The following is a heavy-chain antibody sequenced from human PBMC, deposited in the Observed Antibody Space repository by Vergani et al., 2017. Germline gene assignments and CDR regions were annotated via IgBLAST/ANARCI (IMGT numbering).Heavy chain of an antibody. V-gene: IGHV4-38-2*01. J-gene: IGHJ6*02. D-gene: IGHD3-9*01. Sequence: QVQLQESGPGLVKPSETLSLTCAVSGFSIDNGYYWDWIRQPPGKGLEWIGSIYRTGRTHFNPSLKSRVTISVDTSNNHFSLRLNSLTAADTAVYFCARVMYRHEASTGYRLEGMDIWGQGTTVTISS. CDR2: IYRTGRT. CDR3: ARVMYRHEASTGYRLEGMDI. CDR1: GFSIDNGYY.